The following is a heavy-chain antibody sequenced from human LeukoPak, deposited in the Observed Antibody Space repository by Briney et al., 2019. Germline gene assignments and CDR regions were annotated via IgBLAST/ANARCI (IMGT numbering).Heavy chain of an antibody. CDR1: GYTFTSYA. J-gene: IGHJ4*02. D-gene: IGHD1-26*01. V-gene: IGHV1-18*01. CDR3: ARDCRELLKGFDY. Sequence: GASVKVSCKASGYTFTSYAISWVRQAPGQGLEWMGWISTYNGNTNYAQNLQGRVTMTTDTSTSTAYMELRSLRSDDTAVYYCARDCRELLKGFDYWGQGTLVTVSS. CDR2: ISTYNGNT.